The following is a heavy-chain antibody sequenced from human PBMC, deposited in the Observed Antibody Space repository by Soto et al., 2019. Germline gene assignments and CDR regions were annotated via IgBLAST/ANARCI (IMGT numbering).Heavy chain of an antibody. Sequence: SETPSPPRPVFCGSFRGYYWSWVPQPPGKGLEGVGYIYYSGSTNYNPSLKSRVTISVDTSKNQFSLKLSSVTAADTAVYYCARLGYGSGSYYNLIHYYYYMDVWGKGTTVTVSS. CDR2: IYYSGST. D-gene: IGHD3-10*01. V-gene: IGHV4-59*08. CDR1: CGSFRGYY. J-gene: IGHJ6*03. CDR3: ARLGYGSGSYYNLIHYYYYMDV.